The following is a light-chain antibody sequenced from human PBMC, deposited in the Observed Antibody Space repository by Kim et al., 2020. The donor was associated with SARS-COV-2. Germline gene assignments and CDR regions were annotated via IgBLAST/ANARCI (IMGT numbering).Light chain of an antibody. J-gene: IGLJ1*01. V-gene: IGLV2-14*03. CDR2: EVK. CDR1: RSDIGDYDF. Sequence: GQSISMSCAGTRSDIGDYDFVSWYQQHPGSAPKLIIHEVKNRPSGVSDRFSGSKSGNTASLTISGLQTDDEAYYYCSSYTTRNTLVFGTGTKVTVL. CDR3: SSYTTRNTLV.